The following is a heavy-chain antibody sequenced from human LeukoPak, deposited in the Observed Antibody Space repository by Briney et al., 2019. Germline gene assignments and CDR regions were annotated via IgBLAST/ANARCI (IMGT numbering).Heavy chain of an antibody. CDR3: ASLDCSSTSCYLNY. CDR1: GGSFSSYY. V-gene: IGHV4-34*01. D-gene: IGHD2-2*01. CDR2: INHGGST. J-gene: IGHJ4*02. Sequence: SETLSLTCAVYGGSFSSYYWSWIRQPPGKGLEWIGDINHGGSTHYNPSLKSRVTISVDTSKNQFSPKMSSVTAADTALYYCASLDCSSTSCYLNYWGQGTLVTVSS.